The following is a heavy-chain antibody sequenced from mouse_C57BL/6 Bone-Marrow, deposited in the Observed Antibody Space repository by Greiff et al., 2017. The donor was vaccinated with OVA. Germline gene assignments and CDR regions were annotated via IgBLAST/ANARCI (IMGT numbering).Heavy chain of an antibody. J-gene: IGHJ2*01. Sequence: VKLMESGAELMKPGASVKLSCKATGYTFTAYWIEWVKQSPGHGLEWIGDILPGSGSTNYNEKFKGKATFTADTSSNTAYMQLSSLTTEDSAIYDGARIGYSNYVYFDDWGQGTTLTVSS. D-gene: IGHD2-5*01. V-gene: IGHV1-9*01. CDR1: GYTFTAYW. CDR2: ILPGSGST. CDR3: ARIGYSNYVYFDD.